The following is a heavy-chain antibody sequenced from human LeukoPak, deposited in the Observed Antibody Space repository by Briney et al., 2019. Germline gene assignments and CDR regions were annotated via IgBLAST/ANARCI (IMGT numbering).Heavy chain of an antibody. V-gene: IGHV4-34*01. D-gene: IGHD3-3*01. Sequence: SETLSLTCAVYGGSFSGYYWSWIRQPPGKGLEWIGEINHSGSTYYNPSLKSRVTISVDRSKNQFSLKLSSVTAADTAVYYCARDGVDDWYFDLWGRGTLVTVSS. CDR2: INHSGST. CDR3: ARDGVDDWYFDL. CDR1: GGSFSGYY. J-gene: IGHJ2*01.